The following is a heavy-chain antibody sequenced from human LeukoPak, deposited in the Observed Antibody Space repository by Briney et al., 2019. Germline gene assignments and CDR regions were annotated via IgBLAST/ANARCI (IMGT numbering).Heavy chain of an antibody. V-gene: IGHV3-7*01. J-gene: IGHJ4*02. CDR2: IRQDGSEK. CDR3: ARDDGGNDPSCFNY. D-gene: IGHD4-23*01. Sequence: PGGSLRLSCAASGFTFISYWMSWVRQAPGKGLEWVANIRQDGSEKYFVDSVKGRFTISIDNAKNSLYLQMNDLRTEDTAVYYCARDDGGNDPSCFNYWGQGTLVTVFS. CDR1: GFTFISYW.